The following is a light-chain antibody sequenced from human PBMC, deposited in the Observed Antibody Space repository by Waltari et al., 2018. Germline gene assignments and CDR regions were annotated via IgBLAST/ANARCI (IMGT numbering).Light chain of an antibody. J-gene: IGLJ3*02. Sequence: QLVLTQSPSDSASLRPPVKLTCTLSSGPGSHIIAWLQQRPERGPRYLMKVTSDGGHSKGDDIPDRFSGASSGAERYLTISNLQSEDEADYYCETGGHGTWVFGGGTKLTVL. CDR3: ETGGHGTWV. CDR2: VTSDGGH. CDR1: SGPGSHI. V-gene: IGLV4-69*01.